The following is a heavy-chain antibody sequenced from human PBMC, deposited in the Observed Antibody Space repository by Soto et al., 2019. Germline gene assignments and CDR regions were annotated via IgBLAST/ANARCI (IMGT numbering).Heavy chain of an antibody. Sequence: EVELLESGGGLVQPGGSLRLSCVASGFTFSSYAMSWVRQAPGKGLEWVAAISASGGATLHADSVKGRVTVSRDNPKNTLHLQLNSLRADDTAVYYCAKYVECGSRYRGAFDNWGQGTQVTVSS. CDR3: AKYVECGSRYRGAFDN. CDR2: ISASGGAT. D-gene: IGHD2-15*01. V-gene: IGHV3-23*01. J-gene: IGHJ4*02. CDR1: GFTFSSYA.